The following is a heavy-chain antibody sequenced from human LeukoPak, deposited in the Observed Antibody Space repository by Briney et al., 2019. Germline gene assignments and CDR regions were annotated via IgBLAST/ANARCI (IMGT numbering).Heavy chain of an antibody. CDR1: GYTFTNYY. CDR2: INPGGRST. Sequence: ASVKVSCKASGYTFTNYYIHWVRQAPGQGLEWMGIINPGGRSTSYAQKFQGRATMTRDTSTSTVYMELSRLRSDDTAVYYCARAYGYYDYWGQGTLVTVSS. D-gene: IGHD3-22*01. V-gene: IGHV1-46*01. J-gene: IGHJ4*02. CDR3: ARAYGYYDY.